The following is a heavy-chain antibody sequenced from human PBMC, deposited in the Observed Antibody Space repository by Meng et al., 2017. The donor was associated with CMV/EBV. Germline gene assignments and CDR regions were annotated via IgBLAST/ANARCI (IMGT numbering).Heavy chain of an antibody. V-gene: IGHV3-7*01. CDR1: GFTFSSYG. D-gene: IGHD1-1*01. CDR2: IKQDGSEK. J-gene: IGHJ4*02. CDR3: ARGYMGARWGDFDY. Sequence: LSLTCAASGFTFSSYGMHWVRQAPGKGLEWVANIKQDGSEKYYVDSVKGRFTISRDNAKNSLYLQMNSLRAEDTAVYYCARGYMGARWGDFDYWGQGTLVTVSS.